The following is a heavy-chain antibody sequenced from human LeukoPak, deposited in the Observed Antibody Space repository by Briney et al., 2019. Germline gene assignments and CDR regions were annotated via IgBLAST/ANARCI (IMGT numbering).Heavy chain of an antibody. Sequence: SETLSLTCTVSGGSISSSSYYWGWIRQPPGKGLEWIGEIYHSGSTNYNPSLKSRVTISVDKSKNQFSLKLSSVTAADTAVYYCARGVSHPQGNWFDPWGQGTLVTVSS. CDR1: GGSISSSSYY. D-gene: IGHD3-16*01. V-gene: IGHV4-39*07. CDR3: ARGVSHPQGNWFDP. CDR2: IYHSGST. J-gene: IGHJ5*02.